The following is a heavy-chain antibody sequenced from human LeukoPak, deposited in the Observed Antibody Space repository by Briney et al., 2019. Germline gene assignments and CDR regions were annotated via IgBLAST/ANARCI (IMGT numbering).Heavy chain of an antibody. Sequence: SETLSLTCTVSGGSISSYYWSWIRQPPGKGLEWIGYIYYSGSTNYNPSLKSRVTISVDTSKNQFSLKLSSVTAADTAVYYCARAKVRGVITMYNWFDPWGQGTLVTVSS. D-gene: IGHD3-10*01. V-gene: IGHV4-59*01. CDR2: IYYSGST. J-gene: IGHJ5*02. CDR3: ARAKVRGVITMYNWFDP. CDR1: GGSISSYY.